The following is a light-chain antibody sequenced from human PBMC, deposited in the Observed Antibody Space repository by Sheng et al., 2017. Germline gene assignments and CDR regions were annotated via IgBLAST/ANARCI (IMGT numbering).Light chain of an antibody. Sequence: QFALTQPASVSGSPGQSITISCTGTSRDIGSYNLVSWYQQHPGKAPKLIIYEVIKRPSGLSNRFSGPKSGNTASLTISGLQAEDEADYYCCSYAGTPYVFGTGTKVTVL. CDR1: SRDIGSYNL. V-gene: IGLV2-23*02. CDR3: CSYAGTPYV. J-gene: IGLJ1*01. CDR2: EVI.